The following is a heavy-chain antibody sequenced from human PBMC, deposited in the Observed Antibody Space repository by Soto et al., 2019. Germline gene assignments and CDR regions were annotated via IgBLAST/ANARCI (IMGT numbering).Heavy chain of an antibody. D-gene: IGHD6-19*01. CDR1: GFTFDDYA. CDR3: TKRVSGFEI. J-gene: IGHJ3*02. CDR2: ISYNSVVI. Sequence: EVQLVESGGGLVQPGRSLRLSCAASGFTFDDYAMHWVRQAPGKGLEWVSGISYNSVVINYVDSVKGRFTIFRDNAKNSLYLQMNSLRPEDTALYYCTKRVSGFEIWGQGTMVTVSS. V-gene: IGHV3-9*01.